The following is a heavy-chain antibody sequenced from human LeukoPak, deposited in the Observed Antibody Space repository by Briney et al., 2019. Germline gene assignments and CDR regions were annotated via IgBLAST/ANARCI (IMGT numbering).Heavy chain of an antibody. J-gene: IGHJ4*02. CDR1: GFTFSGSA. D-gene: IGHD3-10*01. V-gene: IGHV3-73*01. Sequence: GGSLRLSCAASGFTFSGSAMHWVRQASGKGLEWVGRIRSKASSYATAYAGSVKGRFTISRDGSKNTAYLQMNSLKTEDTAVYYCTLGVVSTSDHYWGQGTLVTVSS. CDR3: TLGVVSTSDHY. CDR2: IRSKASSYAT.